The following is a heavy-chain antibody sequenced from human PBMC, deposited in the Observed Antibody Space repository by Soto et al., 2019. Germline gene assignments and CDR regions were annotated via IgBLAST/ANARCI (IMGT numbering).Heavy chain of an antibody. J-gene: IGHJ4*02. Sequence: EVQLVESGGGLVGPGGSLTLSCAASGFALSSCWMHWVRQAPGKGPEWVSRINFDGSITTYADSVKGRFTISRDNAKNTRDLQMNSLRAEDTAVYYCVRDRVGYSYDFDYWGQGAQVTVSS. D-gene: IGHD5-18*01. CDR2: INFDGSIT. CDR1: GFALSSCW. CDR3: VRDRVGYSYDFDY. V-gene: IGHV3-74*01.